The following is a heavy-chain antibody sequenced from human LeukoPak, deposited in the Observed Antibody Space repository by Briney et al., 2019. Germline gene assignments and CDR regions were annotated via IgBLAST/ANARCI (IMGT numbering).Heavy chain of an antibody. CDR3: ARHAAVAGSAFDY. D-gene: IGHD6-19*01. V-gene: IGHV4-59*08. CDR1: GGSMYSHY. Sequence: SETLSLTCTVSGGSMYSHYWSWIRQPPGKEPEWIGYVYFMGSTHYNPPLKSRATISIDMSKNQFSLKLSSMTAADTAVYYCARHAAVAGSAFDYWGQGILVTVSS. CDR2: VYFMGST. J-gene: IGHJ4*02.